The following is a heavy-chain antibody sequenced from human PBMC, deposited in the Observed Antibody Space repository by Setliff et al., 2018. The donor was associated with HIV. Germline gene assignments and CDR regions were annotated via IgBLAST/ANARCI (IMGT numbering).Heavy chain of an antibody. CDR3: VNSGYDGDYYYYYMDV. J-gene: IGHJ6*03. Sequence: SETLSLTCAVYGGSFSGYYWGWIRQAPAKGLEWIGTLYDTGRTYYNPPLKSRVSIFVDTTKNEFSLNLRSVTAADTAVYFCVNSGYDGDYYYYYMDVWGKGTTVTVSS. D-gene: IGHD3-22*01. CDR1: GGSFSGYY. CDR2: LYDTGRT. V-gene: IGHV4-34*01.